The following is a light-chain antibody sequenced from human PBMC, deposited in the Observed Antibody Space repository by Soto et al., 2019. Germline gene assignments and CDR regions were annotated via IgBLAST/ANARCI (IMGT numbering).Light chain of an antibody. J-gene: IGKJ4*01. CDR1: QSVSSY. Sequence: IVLTQSPATLSLSPGEGATLSCRASQSVSSYLAWYQQKPGQAPRLLIYDAFNRATGIPARFSGSGSGTDFTLTISSLEPEDFAVYFCQQRSNCPLTFGGGTKVDIK. V-gene: IGKV3-11*01. CDR2: DAF. CDR3: QQRSNCPLT.